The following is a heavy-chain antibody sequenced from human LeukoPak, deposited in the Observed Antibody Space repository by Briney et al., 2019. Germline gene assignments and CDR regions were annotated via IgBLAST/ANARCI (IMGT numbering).Heavy chain of an antibody. Sequence: SETLSLTCTVSGASISSYYWSWIRQPPGQGLKWIGYIYTSGSTNYNPSLKSRVTISVDTSKNQFSLNLSSATAADTAVYYCARYKCSSTAYYTSMFDLWGQGTLVTVSS. CDR1: GASISSYY. CDR3: ARYKCSSTAYYTSMFDL. V-gene: IGHV4-4*09. J-gene: IGHJ5*02. CDR2: IYTSGST. D-gene: IGHD2-2*02.